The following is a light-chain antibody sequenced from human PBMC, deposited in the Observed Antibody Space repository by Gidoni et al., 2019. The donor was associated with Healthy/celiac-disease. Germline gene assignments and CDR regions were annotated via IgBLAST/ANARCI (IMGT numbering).Light chain of an antibody. V-gene: IGLV3-21*02. CDR2: DDS. J-gene: IGLJ3*02. Sequence: SYVLTQPPSVSVAPGQTARITWGGNNIGSKSVHGYQQKPGQAPVLVVYDDSDRPSGIPERFSGSNSGNTATLTISRVEAGDEADYYCQVWDSSSDLWVFGGGTKLTVL. CDR3: QVWDSSSDLWV. CDR1: NIGSKS.